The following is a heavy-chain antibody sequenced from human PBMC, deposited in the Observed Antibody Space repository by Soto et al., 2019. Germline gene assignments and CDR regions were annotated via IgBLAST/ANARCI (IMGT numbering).Heavy chain of an antibody. CDR1: GFTFDDSA. D-gene: IGHD3-9*01. V-gene: IGHV3-9*01. Sequence: EVQLVESGGGLVQPGRSLRLSCAASGFTFDDSAMHWVRQAPGKGLEWVSGISWNSGRIGYADSVKGRFTISRDNAKNALYMQMNSLRAEDTALYYCVKDRGYDILTGYDYWGQGTLVTVSS. CDR3: VKDRGYDILTGYDY. CDR2: ISWNSGRI. J-gene: IGHJ4*02.